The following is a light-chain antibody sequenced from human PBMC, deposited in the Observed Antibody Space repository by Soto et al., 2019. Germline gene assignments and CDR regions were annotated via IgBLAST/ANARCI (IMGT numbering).Light chain of an antibody. Sequence: EIVMTQSPATLSVSPGERATLSFSASQSVSSSYLAWYQQKPGQAPRLLIYGASSRATGIPDRFSGSGSGTDFTLTISRLEPEDFAVYFCQQYTGPPTTFGQGTRLEIK. CDR1: QSVSSSY. V-gene: IGKV3-20*01. CDR3: QQYTGPPTT. J-gene: IGKJ5*01. CDR2: GAS.